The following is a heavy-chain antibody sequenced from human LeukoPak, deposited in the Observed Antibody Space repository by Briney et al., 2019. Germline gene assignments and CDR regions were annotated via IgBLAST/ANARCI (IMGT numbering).Heavy chain of an antibody. D-gene: IGHD3-10*01. J-gene: IGHJ4*02. CDR3: ARAAAVTMVRGVITAFDY. Sequence: GGSLRLSCAASGFTFSSYAMNWVRQAPGKGLEWVSAISGSGGSTYYADSVKGRFTISRDNAKNSLYLQMNSLRAEDTAVYYCARAAAVTMVRGVITAFDYWGQGTLVTVSS. V-gene: IGHV3-23*01. CDR1: GFTFSSYA. CDR2: ISGSGGST.